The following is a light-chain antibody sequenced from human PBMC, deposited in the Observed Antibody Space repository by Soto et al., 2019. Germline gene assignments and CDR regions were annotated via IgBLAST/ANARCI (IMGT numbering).Light chain of an antibody. CDR2: GAS. CDR3: QQYGSSPIT. CDR1: QRVSSSY. V-gene: IGKV3-20*01. Sequence: EIVLTQSPGTLSLSPGERATLSCRASQRVSSSYLAWYQQKPGQAPRLLIYGASSRATGIPDRFSGSGSGTDFTLTINRLEPEDFTVYYCQQYGSSPITFGQGTRLEIK. J-gene: IGKJ5*01.